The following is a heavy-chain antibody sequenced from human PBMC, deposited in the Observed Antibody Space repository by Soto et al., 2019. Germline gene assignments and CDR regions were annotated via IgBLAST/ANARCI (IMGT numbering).Heavy chain of an antibody. J-gene: IGHJ6*03. Sequence: EVQLVESGGGLVQPGGSLRLSCAASEFTFSGRSVHWVRQAPGKGLVWVSGIDKVGTDSTYADSVKGRFTSSRDNAKNTVYLQMNILRVEDTDVYYCARGWFGPDVWGKGTTFTVSS. V-gene: IGHV3-74*01. CDR3: ARGWFGPDV. D-gene: IGHD3-10*01. CDR2: IDKVGTDS. CDR1: EFTFSGRS.